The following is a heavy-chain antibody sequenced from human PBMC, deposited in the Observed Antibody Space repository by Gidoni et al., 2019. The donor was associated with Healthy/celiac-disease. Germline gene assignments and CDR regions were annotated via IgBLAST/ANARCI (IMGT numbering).Heavy chain of an antibody. J-gene: IGHJ6*02. CDR3: ARVYGYSSSWPRGGYYYYGMDV. CDR2: INHSGST. D-gene: IGHD6-13*01. Sequence: QVQLQQWGAGLLKPSETLSLTCAVYGGSFSGYYWSWIRQPPGKGLEWIGEINHSGSTNYNPSLKSRVTISVDTSKNQFSLKLSSVTAADTAVYYCARVYGYSSSWPRGGYYYYGMDVWGQGTTVTVSS. V-gene: IGHV4-34*01. CDR1: GGSFSGYY.